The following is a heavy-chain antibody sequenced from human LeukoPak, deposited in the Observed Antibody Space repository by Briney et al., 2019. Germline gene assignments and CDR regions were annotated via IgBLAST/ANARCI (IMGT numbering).Heavy chain of an antibody. J-gene: IGHJ3*02. CDR3: AHRRGHSGYAHWPFDI. D-gene: IGHD5-12*01. CDR1: GFSLSTSGVG. V-gene: IGHV2-5*02. Sequence: SGPTLVKPTQTLTLTCTFSGFSLSTSGVGVGWIRQPPGKALEWPALIYWDDDKRYSPSLKSRLTITKDTSKNQVVLTMTNMDPVDTATYYCAHRRGHSGYAHWPFDIWGQGTMVTVSS. CDR2: IYWDDDK.